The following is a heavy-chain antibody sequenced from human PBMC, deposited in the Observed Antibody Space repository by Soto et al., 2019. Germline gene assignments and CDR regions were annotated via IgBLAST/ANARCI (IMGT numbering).Heavy chain of an antibody. D-gene: IGHD3-9*01. CDR3: ATSFRYFDN. V-gene: IGHV3-23*01. Sequence: GGSLRLSCAGSGFTPSTTPLSWVRQPPGKGLEWVTTISGTASRTYYVDSVKGRFFISRDNSKNTVTLQMNNLTVDDTAVYYCATSFRYFDNWGQGTRVTVSS. CDR2: ISGTASRT. CDR1: GFTPSTTP. J-gene: IGHJ4*02.